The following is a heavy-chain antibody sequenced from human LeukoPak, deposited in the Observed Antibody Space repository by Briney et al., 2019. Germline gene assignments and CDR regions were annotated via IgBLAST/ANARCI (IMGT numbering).Heavy chain of an antibody. CDR3: AKASTYYDILTADDY. V-gene: IGHV3-23*01. CDR2: ISGSGGST. CDR1: GFTFSSYA. J-gene: IGHJ4*02. Sequence: GGSLRLSCAASGFTFSSYAMSWVRQAPGKGLEWVSAISGSGGSTYYADSVKGRFTISRDNSKNTLYLQMNSLRAEDTAVYYCAKASTYYDILTADDYWGQGTLVTVSS. D-gene: IGHD3-9*01.